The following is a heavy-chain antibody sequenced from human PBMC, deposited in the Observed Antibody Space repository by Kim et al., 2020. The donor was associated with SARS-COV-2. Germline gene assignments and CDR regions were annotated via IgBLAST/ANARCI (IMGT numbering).Heavy chain of an antibody. CDR3: ARGSTGSFDWFDP. V-gene: IGHV3-30*07. Sequence: AVNVRGRFTNARDESKDTLYLQMNTLRAEDTAVYYCARGSTGSFDWFDPWGQGSLVTVSS. D-gene: IGHD3-10*01. J-gene: IGHJ5*02.